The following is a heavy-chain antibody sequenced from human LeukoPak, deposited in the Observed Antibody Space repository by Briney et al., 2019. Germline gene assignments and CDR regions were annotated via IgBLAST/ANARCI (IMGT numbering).Heavy chain of an antibody. CDR2: ISAYNGNT. CDR3: ARDNDFWSGYYNDYYYYMDV. D-gene: IGHD3-3*01. V-gene: IGHV1-18*01. J-gene: IGHJ6*03. CDR1: GYTFTSYG. Sequence: ASVKVSCKASGYTFTSYGISWVRQAPGQGLEWMGWISAYNGNTNYAQKLQGRVTMTTDTSTSTAYMELRSLRSDDTAVYYCARDNDFWSGYYNDYYYYMDVWGKGTTVTVSS.